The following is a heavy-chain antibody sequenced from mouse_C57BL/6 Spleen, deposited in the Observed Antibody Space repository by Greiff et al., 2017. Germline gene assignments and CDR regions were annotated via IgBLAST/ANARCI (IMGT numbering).Heavy chain of an antibody. CDR1: GYTFTSYW. Sequence: VQLQQPGAELVMPGASVKLSCKASGYTFTSYWMHWVKQRPGQGLEWIGEIDPSDSYTNYNQKFKGKSTLTVDKSSSTAYMQLSSLTSEDSAVYYCARFYGSSFPFAYWGQGTLVTVSA. V-gene: IGHV1-69*01. D-gene: IGHD1-1*01. CDR3: ARFYGSSFPFAY. CDR2: IDPSDSYT. J-gene: IGHJ3*01.